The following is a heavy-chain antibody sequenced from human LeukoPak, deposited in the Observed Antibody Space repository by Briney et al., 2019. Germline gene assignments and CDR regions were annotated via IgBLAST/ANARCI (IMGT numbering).Heavy chain of an antibody. Sequence: ASVKVSCKASGYTFTSFGIAWVRQAPGQGLEWVGWISTSSDQRRYAHMLQDRVTMTTDTSTSTAYMELRSLRSDDAGVYYCARDTNWQRDYRGQGTLVTVSS. CDR1: GYTFTSFG. J-gene: IGHJ4*02. D-gene: IGHD6-25*01. V-gene: IGHV1-18*01. CDR3: ARDTNWQRDY. CDR2: ISTSSDQR.